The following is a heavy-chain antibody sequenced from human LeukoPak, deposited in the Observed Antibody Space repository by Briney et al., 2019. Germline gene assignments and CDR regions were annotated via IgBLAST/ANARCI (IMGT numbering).Heavy chain of an antibody. CDR1: GFTFSNAW. J-gene: IGHJ4*02. V-gene: IGHV3-11*01. CDR2: ISSSGSTI. D-gene: IGHD5-18*01. Sequence: GGSLRLSCAASGFTFSNAWMSWFRQAPGKGLEWVSYISSSGSTIYYADSVKGRFTISRDNAKNSLYLQMNSLRAEDTAVYYCARPNTAMGNYWGQGTLVTVSS. CDR3: ARPNTAMGNY.